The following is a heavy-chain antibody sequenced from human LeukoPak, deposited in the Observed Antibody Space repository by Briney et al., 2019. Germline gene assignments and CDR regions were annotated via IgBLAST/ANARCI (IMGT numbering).Heavy chain of an antibody. CDR1: GYTFTGYY. Sequence: ASVKVSCKASGYTFTGYYMHWVRQAPGQGLEWMGRINPNSGGTNYAQKFQGRVTMTEDTSTDTAYMELSSLRSEDTAVYYCATVNPRRYCSGGSCYFFDYWGQGTLVTVSS. J-gene: IGHJ4*02. D-gene: IGHD2-15*01. V-gene: IGHV1-2*06. CDR3: ATVNPRRYCSGGSCYFFDY. CDR2: INPNSGGT.